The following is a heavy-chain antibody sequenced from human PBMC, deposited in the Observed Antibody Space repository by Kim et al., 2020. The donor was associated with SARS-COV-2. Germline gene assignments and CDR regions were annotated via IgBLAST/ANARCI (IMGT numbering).Heavy chain of an antibody. V-gene: IGHV3-7*01. J-gene: IGHJ4*02. CDR1: GFTFSGNW. CDR3: VRDVQWVAPFDY. Sequence: GGSLRLSCAASGFTFSGNWMSWVRQAPGKGLEWVANIKEDGSEKYYVDSVKGRFTISGDNAKNSLYLQMNSLRAEDTAVYYCVRDVQWVAPFDYWGQGTL. D-gene: IGHD6-19*01. CDR2: IKEDGSEK.